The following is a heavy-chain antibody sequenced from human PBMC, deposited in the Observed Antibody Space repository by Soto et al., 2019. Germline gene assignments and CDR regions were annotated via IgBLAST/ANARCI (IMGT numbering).Heavy chain of an antibody. CDR1: GDTFSSYG. CDR3: ARVGYSSSCGVEFRAADAHTKPPHTYYYYGMDV. D-gene: IGHD6-6*01. J-gene: IGHJ6*04. CDR2: IIPIFGPT. Sequence: SVKVSCKASGDTFSSYGISWVRQAPGQGLEWMGGIIPIFGPTNYAQNFQGRVTITADESTSTAYMELSSLRSEDTAVYYCARVGYSSSCGVEFRAADAHTKPPHTYYYYGMDVWGDVTTVTVSS. V-gene: IGHV1-69*13.